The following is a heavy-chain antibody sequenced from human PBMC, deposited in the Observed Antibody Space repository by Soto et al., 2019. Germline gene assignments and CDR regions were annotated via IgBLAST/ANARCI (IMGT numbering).Heavy chain of an antibody. CDR1: GFTFNNYA. Sequence: GGSLRLSCAASGFTFNNYAMNWVRQAPGKGLEWVATISATGGSTYYADSVKGRFTNSRDNSKNTLYLQMNGLRFEDTAVYYCAKDRLAGNFDYWGQGTQVTVSS. V-gene: IGHV3-23*01. CDR2: ISATGGST. CDR3: AKDRLAGNFDY. J-gene: IGHJ4*02.